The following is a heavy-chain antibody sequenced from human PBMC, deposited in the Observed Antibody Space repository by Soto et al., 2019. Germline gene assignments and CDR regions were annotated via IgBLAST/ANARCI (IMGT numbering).Heavy chain of an antibody. J-gene: IGHJ4*02. CDR3: ARVYCSSTICSYYFDY. CDR2: VFTSGST. CDR1: GDSISTYY. D-gene: IGHD2-2*01. Sequence: SETLSLTCTVSGDSISTYYWSWIRQPPGKGLEWIGYVFTSGSTNYNPSLKSRVTISVDTSKNQFSLKLSSVTAADTAVYYCARVYCSSTICSYYFDYWGQGTLVTVSS. V-gene: IGHV4-59*01.